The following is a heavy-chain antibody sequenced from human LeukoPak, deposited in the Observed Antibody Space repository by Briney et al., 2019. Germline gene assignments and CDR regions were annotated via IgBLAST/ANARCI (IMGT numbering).Heavy chain of an antibody. J-gene: IGHJ2*01. CDR1: GYTFTGYY. D-gene: IGHD3-3*01. Sequence: ASVKVSCKASGYTFTGYYMHWVRQAPGQGLEWMGWINPNSGGTNYAQKFQGRVTMTRDTSISTAYMELSRLRSDDTAVYYCARNPERYYDFWSGYFKHPPNWYFDLWGHGTLVTVSS. CDR3: ARNPERYYDFWSGYFKHPPNWYFDL. CDR2: INPNSGGT. V-gene: IGHV1-2*02.